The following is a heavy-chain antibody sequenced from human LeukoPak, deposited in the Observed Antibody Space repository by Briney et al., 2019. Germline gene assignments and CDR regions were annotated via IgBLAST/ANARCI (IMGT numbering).Heavy chain of an antibody. J-gene: IGHJ4*02. CDR1: GGSFSPYY. D-gene: IGHD6-19*01. CDR2: ISGSGGST. Sequence: ETLSLTCAVHGGSFSPYYWSWIRQAPGKGLEWVSAISGSGGSTYYADSVKGRFTISRDNSKNTLYLQMNSLRAEDTAVYYCAKARSSGSRWDYWGQGTLVTVST. V-gene: IGHV3-23*01. CDR3: AKARSSGSRWDY.